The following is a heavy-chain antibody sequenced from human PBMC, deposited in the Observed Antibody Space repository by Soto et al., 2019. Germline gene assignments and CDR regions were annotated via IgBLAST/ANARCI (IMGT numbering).Heavy chain of an antibody. CDR2: ISGSGGST. V-gene: IGHV3-23*01. J-gene: IGHJ4*02. Sequence: GGALRLSCAASGFTFSRYAMSWVRQAPGKGLEWVSAISGSGGSTYYADSVKGRFTISRDNSKNTLYLQMNSLRAEDTAVYYCAKEADPSDYGDYFDYWGQGTLVTVSS. CDR1: GFTFSRYA. CDR3: AKEADPSDYGDYFDY. D-gene: IGHD4-17*01.